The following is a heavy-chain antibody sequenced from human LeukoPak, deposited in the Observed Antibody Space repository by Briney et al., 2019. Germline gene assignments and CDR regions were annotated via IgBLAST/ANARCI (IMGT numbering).Heavy chain of an antibody. D-gene: IGHD3-10*01. CDR3: ARIHYYGSGSYSRGYYYGMDV. J-gene: IGHJ6*04. CDR1: GFSLSTSGMC. Sequence: GPALVKPTQTLTLTFTFSGFSLSTSGMCVSWIRQPPGKALEWLALIDWDDDKYYSTSLKTRLTISKDTSKNQVVLTMTNMDPVDTATYYCARIHYYGSGSYSRGYYYGMDVWGKGTTVTVSS. CDR2: IDWDDDK. V-gene: IGHV2-70*01.